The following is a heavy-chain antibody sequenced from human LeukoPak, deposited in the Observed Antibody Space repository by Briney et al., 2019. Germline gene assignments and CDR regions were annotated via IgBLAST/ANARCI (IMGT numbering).Heavy chain of an antibody. CDR3: ASTIAVAGTGAYYFDY. CDR2: IKQDGSDK. V-gene: IGHV3-7*01. D-gene: IGHD6-19*01. Sequence: AGDSLRLSCAASGFTFTKYWMTWVRQAPGKGLEWVGNIKQDGSDKNYMDSVKGRFTISRDNTKNSVYLQMSSLRAEDTAVYYCASTIAVAGTGAYYFDYWGQGTLVTVSS. CDR1: GFTFTKYW. J-gene: IGHJ4*02.